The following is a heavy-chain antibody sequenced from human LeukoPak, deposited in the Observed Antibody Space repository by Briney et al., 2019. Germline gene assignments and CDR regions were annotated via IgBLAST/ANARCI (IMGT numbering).Heavy chain of an antibody. CDR2: IRSKANSYAT. D-gene: IGHD3-22*01. J-gene: IGHJ4*02. CDR3: TSYYYYDSNRLDY. Sequence: GGSLRLSCAASGFTFSGSAMHWVRQASGKGLEWVGRIRSKANSYATAYAASVKGRFTISRDDSKNTAYLQMNSLKTEDTAVYYCTSYYYYDSNRLDYWGQGTLVTVSS. CDR1: GFTFSGSA. V-gene: IGHV3-73*01.